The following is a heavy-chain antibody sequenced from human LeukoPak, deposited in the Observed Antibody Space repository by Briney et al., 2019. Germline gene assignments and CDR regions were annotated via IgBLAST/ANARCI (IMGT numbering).Heavy chain of an antibody. CDR1: GFFFSSVE. CDR3: ARDSPGFYSKVDY. Sequence: GGSPRPLCAASGFFFSSVEMNWVRQAPGKGLEWVSYIRGGGNAIHYADSVKGRFTISRENAKNSLNLEMNGLRAEDTAIYYCARDSPGFYSKVDYWGRGTLVTVSS. V-gene: IGHV3-48*03. CDR2: IRGGGNAI. J-gene: IGHJ2*01. D-gene: IGHD2-21*01.